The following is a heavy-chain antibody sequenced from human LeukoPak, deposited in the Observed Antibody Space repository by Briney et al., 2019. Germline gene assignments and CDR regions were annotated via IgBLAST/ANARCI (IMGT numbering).Heavy chain of an antibody. J-gene: IGHJ4*02. CDR1: GFTFSSYA. CDR3: ARGVGHHFGY. CDR2: ISYDGSNK. V-gene: IGHV3-30*04. D-gene: IGHD1-26*01. Sequence: GGSLRLSCAASGFTFSSYAMHWVRQAPGKGLEWVAVISYDGSNKYYADSVKGRFTISRDNSKNTLYLQMNSLRAEDTAVYYCARGVGHHFGYWGQGTLVTVSS.